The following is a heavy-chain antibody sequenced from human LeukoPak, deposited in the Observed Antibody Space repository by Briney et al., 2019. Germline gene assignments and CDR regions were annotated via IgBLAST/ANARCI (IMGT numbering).Heavy chain of an antibody. V-gene: IGHV1-69*05. Sequence: SVKVSCKVSGGTFSNYVISWVRQAPGQGLEWMGGIIPVLGTPNYAQKFRDRVTITTDESTSTAHMEMSSLRSEDTAVYYCARSHSPAYYAPFDYWGQGTLVAVSA. D-gene: IGHD3-22*01. CDR1: GGTFSNYV. CDR2: IIPVLGTP. J-gene: IGHJ4*02. CDR3: ARSHSPAYYAPFDY.